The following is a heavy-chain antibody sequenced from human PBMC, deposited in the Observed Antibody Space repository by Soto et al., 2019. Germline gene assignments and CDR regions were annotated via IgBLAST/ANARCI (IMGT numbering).Heavy chain of an antibody. CDR1: GGSISSNY. CDR3: ARYRREAVAGYTLDN. V-gene: IGHV4-59*01. CDR2: VYNSGST. Sequence: ETLSLTCTVSGGSISSNYWTWIRQPPGKGLEWIGYVYNSGSTNYNPSLKSRVTISEDTSKSQFSLKVSSMTAADTAVYYCARYRREAVAGYTLDNWGQGILVTVSS. J-gene: IGHJ4*02. D-gene: IGHD6-13*01.